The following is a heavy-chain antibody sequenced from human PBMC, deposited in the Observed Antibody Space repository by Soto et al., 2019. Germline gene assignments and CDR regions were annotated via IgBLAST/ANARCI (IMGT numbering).Heavy chain of an antibody. J-gene: IGHJ4*02. CDR3: TTDTELWLRGSSQGLEDY. Sequence: PGGSLRLSCAASGFTFSNAWMNWVRQAPGKGLEWVGRIKSKTDGGTTDYAAPVKGRFTISRDDSKTTLYLQMNSLKTEDTAVYYCTTDTELWLRGSSQGLEDYWGQGTLVTVSS. D-gene: IGHD5-18*01. CDR1: GFTFSNAW. V-gene: IGHV3-15*07. CDR2: IKSKTDGGTT.